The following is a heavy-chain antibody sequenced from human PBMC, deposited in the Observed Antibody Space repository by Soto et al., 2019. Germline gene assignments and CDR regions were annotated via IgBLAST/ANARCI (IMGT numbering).Heavy chain of an antibody. D-gene: IGHD4-17*01. CDR2: IWNDGSKQ. CDR1: GFTFSRYG. Sequence: GGSLRLSCVASGFTFSRYGMHWVRQAPGKGLGWVAVIWNDGSKQVYDDSVKGRFTISRDNSKNTLYLEMDSMRDEDTSVYCCARDDDYEANAIDLWGQGTLVTVSS. CDR3: ARDDDYEANAIDL. J-gene: IGHJ5*02. V-gene: IGHV3-33*01.